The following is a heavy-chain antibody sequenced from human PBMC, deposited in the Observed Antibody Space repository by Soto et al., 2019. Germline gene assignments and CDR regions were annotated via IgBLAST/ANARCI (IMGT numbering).Heavy chain of an antibody. V-gene: IGHV3-7*01. CDR3: AREGITYYYGSGSSDAFDI. CDR1: GFTFSSYW. J-gene: IGHJ3*02. D-gene: IGHD3-10*01. CDR2: IKQDGSEK. Sequence: GGSQRLSCAASGFTFSSYWMSWVRQAPGKGLEWVANIKQDGSEKYYVDSVKGRFTISRDNAKNSLYLQMNSLRAEDTAVYYCAREGITYYYGSGSSDAFDIWGQGTMVTVSS.